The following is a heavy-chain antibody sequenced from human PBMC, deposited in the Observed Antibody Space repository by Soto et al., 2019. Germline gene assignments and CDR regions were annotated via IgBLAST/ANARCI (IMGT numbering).Heavy chain of an antibody. D-gene: IGHD3-16*01. CDR2: IYYSGST. Sequence: QVQLQESGPGLVKPSQTLSLTCTVSGGSISSGGYYWSWIRQHPWKGLEWIGYIYYSGSTYYNPSLKSRVTIKVNTSKNQFSLKLSSVTAAATAVYYCARVGGINWFDPWGHGTLVTVSS. CDR3: ARVGGINWFDP. V-gene: IGHV4-31*03. CDR1: GGSISSGGYY. J-gene: IGHJ5*02.